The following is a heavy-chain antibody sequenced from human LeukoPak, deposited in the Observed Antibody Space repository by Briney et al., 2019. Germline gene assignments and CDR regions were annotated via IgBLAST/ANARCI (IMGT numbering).Heavy chain of an antibody. D-gene: IGHD2-15*01. V-gene: IGHV4-39*01. CDR1: GGSISSSSYY. CDR2: IYYSGST. CDR3: ARQGSGLDY. J-gene: IGHJ4*02. Sequence: PSETLSLTCTVSGGSISSSSYYWGWIRQPPGKGLEWIGSIYYSGSTYYNPSLKSRVTISVDTSKNQFSLELSSVAAADTAVYYCARQGSGLDYWGQGTLVTVSS.